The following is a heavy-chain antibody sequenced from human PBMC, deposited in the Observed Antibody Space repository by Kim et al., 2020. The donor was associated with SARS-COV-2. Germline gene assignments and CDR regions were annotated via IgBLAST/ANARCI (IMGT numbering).Heavy chain of an antibody. V-gene: IGHV3-21*01. D-gene: IGHD2-15*01. Sequence: GGSLRLSCAASGFTFSSYSMNWVRQAPGKGLEWVSSISSSSSYIYYADSVKGRFTISRDNAKNSLYLQMNSLRAEDTAVYYCARGTEIVVVVAAIYYYYGMDVWGQGTTVTVSS. CDR1: GFTFSSYS. CDR3: ARGTEIVVVVAAIYYYYGMDV. J-gene: IGHJ6*02. CDR2: ISSSSSYI.